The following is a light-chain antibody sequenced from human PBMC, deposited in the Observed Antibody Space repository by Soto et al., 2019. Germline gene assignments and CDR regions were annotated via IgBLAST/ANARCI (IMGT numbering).Light chain of an antibody. J-gene: IGKJ4*01. CDR2: GAS. Sequence: EVVMTQSPATLSVSPGERATLSCRASQSVGNNLAWYQQKPGQAPRLLIYGASTRATGIPARFSGSGSGTELTLSISSLQSEGFAVYYCQLSNEWPPLAFGGGNKVEIK. CDR1: QSVGNN. V-gene: IGKV3-15*01. CDR3: QLSNEWPPLA.